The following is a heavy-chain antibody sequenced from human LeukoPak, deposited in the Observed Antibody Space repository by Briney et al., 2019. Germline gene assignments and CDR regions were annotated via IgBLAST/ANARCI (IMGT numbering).Heavy chain of an antibody. D-gene: IGHD2-2*01. CDR2: IYTSGST. J-gene: IGHJ2*01. V-gene: IGHV4-61*02. CDR3: ARADYIVVVPAAGYWYFDL. CDR1: GGSISSGSYY. Sequence: SQTLSLTCTVSGGSISSGSYYWSWIRQPAGKGLEWIGRIYTSGSTNYNPSLKSRVTISVDTSKNQFSLKLSSLTAADTAVYYCARADYIVVVPAAGYWYFDLWGRGTLVTVSS.